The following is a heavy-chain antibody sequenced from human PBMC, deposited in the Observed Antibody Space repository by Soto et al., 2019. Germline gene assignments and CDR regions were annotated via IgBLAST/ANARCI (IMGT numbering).Heavy chain of an antibody. V-gene: IGHV4-39*02. CDR3: ARDPPPPDY. CDR1: GRSISSGSYY. Sequence: PDTLSLTCTFSGRSISSGSYYWGWVRQPRGKGQEWIGSIYFGGSAYYNPSLKSRVTISEDTSNNQFSLNLDSVTAADTAVYYCARDPPPPDYWGQGTLVTVS. J-gene: IGHJ4*02. CDR2: IYFGGSA.